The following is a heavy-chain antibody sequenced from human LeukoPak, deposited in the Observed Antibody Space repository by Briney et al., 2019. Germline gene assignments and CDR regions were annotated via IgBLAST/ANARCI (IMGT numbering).Heavy chain of an antibody. V-gene: IGHV1-69*13. CDR1: GGTFISYA. Sequence: SVKVSCKASGGTFISYAISWVRQAPGQGLEWMGGIIPIFGTANYAQKFQGRVTITADESTSTAYMELSSLRSEDTAVYYCARGGYFDWLRTYYYYYMDVWGKGTTVTISS. CDR2: IIPIFGTA. CDR3: ARGGYFDWLRTYYYYYMDV. D-gene: IGHD3-9*01. J-gene: IGHJ6*03.